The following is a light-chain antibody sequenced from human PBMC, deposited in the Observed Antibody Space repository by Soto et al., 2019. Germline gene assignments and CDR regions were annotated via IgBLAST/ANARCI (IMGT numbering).Light chain of an antibody. V-gene: IGLV3-9*01. CDR1: NIGSKN. Sequence: SYELTQPLSVSVALGQTARITCGGDNIGSKNVHWYQQKPGQAPVLVVYRDSKRPSGIPERFSGSNAGNTATLTISRAQAGDEADFHCQVWDGTTVPFGGGTKLTVL. CDR3: QVWDGTTVP. CDR2: RDS. J-gene: IGLJ2*01.